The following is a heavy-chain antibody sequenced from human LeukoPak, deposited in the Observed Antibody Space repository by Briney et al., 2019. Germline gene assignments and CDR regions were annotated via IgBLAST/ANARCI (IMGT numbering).Heavy chain of an antibody. CDR3: ARLSGVSP. CDR1: GYSFASSW. V-gene: IGHV5-51*01. D-gene: IGHD2-15*01. J-gene: IGHJ5*02. Sequence: GESLKISCQASGYSFASSWIGWVRPMPGKGLEGMGTIFPAASDATYSPSFQGQVTISVDKSNNTAYLQGGSLKASDTAIYYCARLSGVSPWGQGTLVTVSS. CDR2: IFPAASDA.